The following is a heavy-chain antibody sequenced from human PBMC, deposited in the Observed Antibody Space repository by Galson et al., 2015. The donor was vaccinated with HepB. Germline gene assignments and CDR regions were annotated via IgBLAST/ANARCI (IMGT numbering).Heavy chain of an antibody. CDR3: ARGSWPFIY. J-gene: IGHJ4*01. Sequence: TLSLTCTVSNDSVTATNSYWGWIRQPPGRGLELIGTIYYSGRTDYNPSLKNRVTISMDTSKNEFSLRLSSVAAADTAVYYCARGSWPFIYWGHGILVTVSS. CDR2: IYYSGRT. V-gene: IGHV4-39*01. CDR1: NDSVTATNSY.